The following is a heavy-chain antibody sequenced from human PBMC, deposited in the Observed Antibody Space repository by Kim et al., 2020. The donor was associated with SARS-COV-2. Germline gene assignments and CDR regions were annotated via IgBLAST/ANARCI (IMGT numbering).Heavy chain of an antibody. CDR3: ARTRWEVSEPHFDY. Sequence: ADSVKGRFTITRDNAKNALYVPMNSVRAEDTAFYYCARTRWEVSEPHFDYWGQGTLVTVSS. V-gene: IGHV3-9*01. J-gene: IGHJ4*02. D-gene: IGHD1-26*01.